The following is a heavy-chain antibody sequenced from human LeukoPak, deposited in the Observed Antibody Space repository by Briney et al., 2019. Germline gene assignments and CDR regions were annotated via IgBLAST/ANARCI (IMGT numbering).Heavy chain of an antibody. Sequence: SSETLSLTCTVSGGSISSSSYYWGWIRQPPGKGLEWIGSTYYSGSTYYNPSLKSRVTISVDTSKNQFSLKLSSVTAADTAVYCCARHEMGIVLMVYDWFDPWGQGTLVTVSS. D-gene: IGHD2-8*01. CDR3: ARHEMGIVLMVYDWFDP. CDR1: GGSISSSSYY. V-gene: IGHV4-39*01. CDR2: TYYSGST. J-gene: IGHJ5*02.